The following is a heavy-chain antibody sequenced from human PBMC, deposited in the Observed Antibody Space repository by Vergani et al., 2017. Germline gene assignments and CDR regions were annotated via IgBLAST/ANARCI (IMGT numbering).Heavy chain of an antibody. CDR3: AKDEANGYSDENPLFDY. D-gene: IGHD5-18*01. Sequence: EVQLLESGGGLVQPGGSLRLSCAASGFTFSSYAMSWVRQAPGKGLEWVSAISGSGGSTYYADSVKGRFTISRDNSKNTLYLQMNSLRAEDTAVYYCAKDEANGYSDENPLFDYWGQGTLVTVSS. J-gene: IGHJ4*02. CDR2: ISGSGGST. V-gene: IGHV3-23*01. CDR1: GFTFSSYA.